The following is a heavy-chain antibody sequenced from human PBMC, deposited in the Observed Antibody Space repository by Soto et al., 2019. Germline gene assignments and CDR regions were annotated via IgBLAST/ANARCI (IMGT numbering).Heavy chain of an antibody. CDR1: GLTFSTYW. D-gene: IGHD4-17*01. J-gene: IGHJ4*02. Sequence: EVQLVESGGGLVQPGGSLRLSCAASGLTFSTYWMSWVRQVPGKGLEWLANIKEDGSEKYYVDSVKGRFTISRDNVKYSLYLDMNRLRADDTAIYYCASHPPRGDYKKYATTYGGQGTLVTVSS. CDR2: IKEDGSEK. V-gene: IGHV3-7*03. CDR3: ASHPPRGDYKKYATTY.